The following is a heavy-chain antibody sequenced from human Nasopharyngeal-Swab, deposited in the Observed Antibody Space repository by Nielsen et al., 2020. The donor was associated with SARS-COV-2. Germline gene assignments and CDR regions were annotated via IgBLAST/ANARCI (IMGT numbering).Heavy chain of an antibody. Sequence: SETLSLTCAVSGHSISGSDWWSWVRQPPGKGLEWIGETSPDGGTNYNPSLKGRVIVSVDRSKNLFSLSLKSVTAADTAVYYCASSSSEKRGHDSWGQGTLVTVSS. V-gene: IGHV4-4*02. CDR2: TSPDGGT. CDR1: GHSISGSDW. D-gene: IGHD6-6*01. CDR3: ASSSSEKRGHDS. J-gene: IGHJ4*02.